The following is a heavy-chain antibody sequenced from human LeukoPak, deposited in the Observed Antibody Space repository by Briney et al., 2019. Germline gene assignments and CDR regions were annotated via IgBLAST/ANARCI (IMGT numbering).Heavy chain of an antibody. Sequence: GGSLRLSCAASGFNFSSYAMSWVRQAPGKGLEWVSAISGSGGSTYYADSWKGRFTISRDNSKNTLYLQMNSLRAEDTAVYYCAKGGRYCSSTSCYASIDYWGQGTLVTVSS. D-gene: IGHD2-2*01. CDR2: ISGSGGST. CDR3: AKGGRYCSSTSCYASIDY. CDR1: GFNFSSYA. J-gene: IGHJ4*02. V-gene: IGHV3-23*01.